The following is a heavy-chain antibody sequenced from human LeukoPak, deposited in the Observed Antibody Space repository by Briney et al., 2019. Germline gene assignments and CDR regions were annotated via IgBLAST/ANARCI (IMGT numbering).Heavy chain of an antibody. CDR2: ITGSGISA. CDR1: GFTFSTYA. D-gene: IGHD2-2*01. J-gene: IGHJ4*02. CDR3: AKDLPALEY. V-gene: IGHV3-23*01. Sequence: PGGSLRLSCEASGFTFSTYAMAWVRQAPGKGLEWVSLITGSGISAYYADSVRGRFSISRDNSKNTVYLQLNSPRAEDTAVYYCAKDLPALEYWGQGTLVTVSS.